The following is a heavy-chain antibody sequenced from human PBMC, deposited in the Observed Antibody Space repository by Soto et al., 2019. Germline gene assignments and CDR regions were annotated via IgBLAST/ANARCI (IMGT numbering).Heavy chain of an antibody. J-gene: IGHJ4*02. Sequence: SETLSLTCTVSGGTISSHYCSWIRQPPGKGLEWIGYIYHSGSTNYNPSLKSRVTISADTSKNQFSLKLSSVTAADTAVYYCARHFSVDYFDYWGQGALVTVSS. CDR1: GGTISSHY. V-gene: IGHV4-59*08. CDR2: IYHSGST. CDR3: ARHFSVDYFDY.